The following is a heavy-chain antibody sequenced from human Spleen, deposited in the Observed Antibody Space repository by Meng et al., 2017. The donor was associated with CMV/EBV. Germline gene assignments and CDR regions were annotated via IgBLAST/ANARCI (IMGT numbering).Heavy chain of an antibody. CDR1: YY. CDR3: ARAKNPTKYYYDSSGFPPAHFDY. CDR2: LYHGGNT. D-gene: IGHD3-22*01. Sequence: YYWNWVRQPPGKGLEWIGYLYHGGNTNYNPSLKSRVTITVDTSKNQFSLKMSSVTAADTAVYYCARAKNPTKYYYDSSGFPPAHFDYWGQGTLVTVSS. J-gene: IGHJ4*02. V-gene: IGHV4-30-4*08.